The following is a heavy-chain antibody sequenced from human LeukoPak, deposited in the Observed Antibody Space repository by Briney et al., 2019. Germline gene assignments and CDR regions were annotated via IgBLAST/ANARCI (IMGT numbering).Heavy chain of an antibody. CDR1: GYTFTSYD. CDR3: ARGDRSSWYGRWFDP. J-gene: IGHJ5*02. V-gene: IGHV1-8*01. D-gene: IGHD6-13*01. Sequence: ASVKVSCKASGYTFTSYDINWVRQATGQGLEWMGWMNPNSGNTGYAQKFQGRVTMTRNTSISTAYMELSSLRSEDTAVYYCARGDRSSWYGRWFDPWGQGTLVTVSS. CDR2: MNPNSGNT.